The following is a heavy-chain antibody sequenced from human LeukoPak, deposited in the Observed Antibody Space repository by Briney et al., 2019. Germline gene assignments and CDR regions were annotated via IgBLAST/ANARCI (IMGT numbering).Heavy chain of an antibody. V-gene: IGHV4-34*12. CDR1: GGSFSGYY. CDR3: ARMDQPPTYYYYGMDV. CDR2: IIHSGST. J-gene: IGHJ6*02. D-gene: IGHD2-2*01. Sequence: SETLSLTCAVYGGSFSGYYWSWIRQPPGKGLEWIGEIIHSGSTNYNPSLKSRVTISVDTSKNQFSLKLSSVTAADTAVYYCARMDQPPTYYYYGMDVWGQGTTVTVSS.